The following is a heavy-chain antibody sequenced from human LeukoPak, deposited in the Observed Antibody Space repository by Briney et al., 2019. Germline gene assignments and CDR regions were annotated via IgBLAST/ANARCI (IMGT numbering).Heavy chain of an antibody. D-gene: IGHD3-10*01. CDR3: ARGSAMVRGDWFDP. CDR1: GGSVSSGSYY. Sequence: SETLSLTCTVSGGSVSSGSYYWGWIRQPPGKGLEWIGYIYYSGSTNYNPSLKSRVTISVDTSKNQFSLKLSSVTAADTAVYYCARGSAMVRGDWFDPWGQGTLVTVSS. V-gene: IGHV4-61*01. J-gene: IGHJ5*02. CDR2: IYYSGST.